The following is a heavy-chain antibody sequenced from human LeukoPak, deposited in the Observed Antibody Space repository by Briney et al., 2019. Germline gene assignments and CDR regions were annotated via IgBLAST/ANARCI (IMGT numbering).Heavy chain of an antibody. CDR1: GGSISSSSYY. D-gene: IGHD6-19*01. Sequence: PSETLSLTCTVSGGSISSSSYYWGWIRQPPGKGLEWIGSIYYSGSTYYNPSLKSRVTISVDTSKNQFSLKLSSVTAADTAVYYCARPKKQWLVYYFDYWGQGTLVTVSS. CDR3: ARPKKQWLVYYFDY. CDR2: IYYSGST. V-gene: IGHV4-39*01. J-gene: IGHJ4*02.